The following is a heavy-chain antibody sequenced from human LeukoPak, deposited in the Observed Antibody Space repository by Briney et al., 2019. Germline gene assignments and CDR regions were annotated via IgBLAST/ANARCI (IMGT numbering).Heavy chain of an antibody. CDR1: GYTFTGYY. CDR3: AATLVPAAIFDY. J-gene: IGHJ4*02. Sequence: GASVKVSCKASGYTFTGYYVHWVRQAPGQGLEWMGRINPNSGGTNYAQKFQGRVTMTRDTSISTAYMELSRLRSDDTAVYYCAATLVPAAIFDYWGQGTLVTVSS. CDR2: INPNSGGT. V-gene: IGHV1-2*06. D-gene: IGHD2-2*01.